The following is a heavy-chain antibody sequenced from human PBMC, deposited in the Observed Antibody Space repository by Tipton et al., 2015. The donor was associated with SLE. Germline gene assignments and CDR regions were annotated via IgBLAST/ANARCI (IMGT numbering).Heavy chain of an antibody. Sequence: QVQLVQSGAEVKKPGASVKISCKASGYTFNTYLMHWVRQAPGQGLEWMGRINPSGGTATYAQKFQGRLTMTRDTSTNTVYMDLSSLRSEDTAVYYCARDTATVPLEYWGQGTLVSVSS. V-gene: IGHV1-46*02. CDR1: GYTFNTYL. D-gene: IGHD5-18*01. CDR3: ARDTATVPLEY. CDR2: INPSGGTA. J-gene: IGHJ4*02.